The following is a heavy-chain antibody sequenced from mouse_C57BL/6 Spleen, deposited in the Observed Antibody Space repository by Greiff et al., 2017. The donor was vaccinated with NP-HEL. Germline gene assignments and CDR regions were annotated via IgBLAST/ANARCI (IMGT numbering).Heavy chain of an antibody. V-gene: IGHV5-9-1*02. CDR3: TRDRVRPPYAMDY. J-gene: IGHJ4*01. CDR1: GFTFSSYA. D-gene: IGHD2-14*01. CDR2: ISSGGDYT. Sequence: EVQVVESGEGLVKPGGSLKLSCAASGFTFSSYAMSWVRQTPEKRLEWVAYISSGGDYTYYADTLKGRFTISRDNARNTQYLQMSSLKSEDTAMYDGTRDRVRPPYAMDYWGKGTSVTVAS.